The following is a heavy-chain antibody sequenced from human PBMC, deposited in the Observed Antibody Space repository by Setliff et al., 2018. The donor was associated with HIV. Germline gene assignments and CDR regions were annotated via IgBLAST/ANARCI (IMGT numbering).Heavy chain of an antibody. D-gene: IGHD3-22*01. CDR2: IYTSGST. CDR1: GGSISSYY. V-gene: IGHV4-4*08. J-gene: IGHJ4*02. CDR3: ARDSRHDTSGYYYFDS. Sequence: SETLSLTCTVSGGSISSYYWSWIRQPPGKGLEWIGRIYTSGSTNYNPSLKSRVTISVDTSRNQFSLKLSSVTAADTAVYYCARDSRHDTSGYYYFDSWGQGTLVTVSS.